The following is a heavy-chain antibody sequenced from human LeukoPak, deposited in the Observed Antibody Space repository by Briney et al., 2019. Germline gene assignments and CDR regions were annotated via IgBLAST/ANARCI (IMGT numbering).Heavy chain of an antibody. CDR2: IYTGGIT. V-gene: IGHV3-53*01. J-gene: IGHJ4*02. Sequence: GGSLRLSRAASRLTVSSNHMAWVRQAPGRGREWVSVIYTGGITYYADSVQGRFTISRDNSKHTLYLHMNSLRVEDTALYYCAREHAPAGGGLDYWGQGTQVTVSS. CDR1: RLTVSSNH. CDR3: AREHAPAGGGLDY. D-gene: IGHD6-13*01.